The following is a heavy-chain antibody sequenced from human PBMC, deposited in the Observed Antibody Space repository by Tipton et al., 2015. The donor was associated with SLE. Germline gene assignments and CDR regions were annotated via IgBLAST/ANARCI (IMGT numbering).Heavy chain of an antibody. CDR2: IYYSGST. CDR1: GDSISSSNYY. CDR3: ARGHERHYDSPNFDI. J-gene: IGHJ3*02. V-gene: IGHV4-31*11. Sequence: TLSLTCAVYGDSISSSNYYWSWIRQHPEKDLEWIGYIYYSGSTFYNPSLKSRVTISLDTSKNQFSLKLSSVTAADTAVYYCARGHERHYDSPNFDIWGQGTMVTVSS. D-gene: IGHD5-12*01.